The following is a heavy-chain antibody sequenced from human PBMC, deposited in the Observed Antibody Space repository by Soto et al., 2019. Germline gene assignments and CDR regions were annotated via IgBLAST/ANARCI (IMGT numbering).Heavy chain of an antibody. CDR1: GGYISSSSYY. Sequence: SETLSLTCTVSGGYISSSSYYWGWIRQPPGKGLEWIGSIYYSGSTYYNPSLKSRVTISVDTSKNQFSLKLSSVTAADTAVYYCARHQYSSSGDYYMDVWGKGTTVTVSS. J-gene: IGHJ6*03. CDR3: ARHQYSSSGDYYMDV. D-gene: IGHD6-13*01. V-gene: IGHV4-39*01. CDR2: IYYSGST.